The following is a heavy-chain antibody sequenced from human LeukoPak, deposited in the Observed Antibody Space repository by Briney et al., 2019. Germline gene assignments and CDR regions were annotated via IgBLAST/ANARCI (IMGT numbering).Heavy chain of an antibody. CDR1: GFTFSDYY. J-gene: IGHJ6*02. Sequence: GGSLRLSCAASGFTFSDYYMSWIRQAPGKGLEWVSYISSSGSTIYYADSVKGRFTISRDNAKNSLYLQMNSLRAEDTAVYYCASRQDFLLWFGELWGPNYGMDVWGQGTTVTVSS. V-gene: IGHV3-11*01. D-gene: IGHD3-10*01. CDR2: ISSSGSTI. CDR3: ASRQDFLLWFGELWGPNYGMDV.